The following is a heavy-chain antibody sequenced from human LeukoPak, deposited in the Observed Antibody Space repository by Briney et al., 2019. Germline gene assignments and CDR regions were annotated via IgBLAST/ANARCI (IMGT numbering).Heavy chain of an antibody. CDR2: ISSSGSNM. CDR1: GFTFITYS. CDR3: AANIAVAGTDGDY. V-gene: IGHV3-48*01. Sequence: GGSLRLSCAASGFTFITYSMNWVRQAPGKGLEWVSYISSSGSNMYYADSVKGRFTTSRDNAKNSLYLQMNSLRAEDTAVYYCAANIAVAGTDGDYWGQGTLVTVSS. J-gene: IGHJ4*02. D-gene: IGHD6-19*01.